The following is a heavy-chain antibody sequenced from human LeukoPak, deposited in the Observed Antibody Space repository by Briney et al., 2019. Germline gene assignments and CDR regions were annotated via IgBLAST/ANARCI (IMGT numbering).Heavy chain of an antibody. CDR3: AREGGFYRPLDY. Sequence: SETLSLTCGVSGGSISSTNWWTWVRQPPGGGLEWIGEVHLSGRTHYNPSLKSRVTMSVDMSENHISLKLTSVTAADTAVYYCAREGGFYRPLDYSGQGTLVIVSS. D-gene: IGHD2/OR15-2a*01. V-gene: IGHV4-4*02. CDR2: VHLSGRT. J-gene: IGHJ4*02. CDR1: GGSISSTNW.